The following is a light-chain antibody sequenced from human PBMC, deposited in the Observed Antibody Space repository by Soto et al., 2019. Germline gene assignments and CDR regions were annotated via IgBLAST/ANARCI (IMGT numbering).Light chain of an antibody. Sequence: DIVITKSPATLSVSPGERATLSCRASQSFSSNLAWYQQKPGQAPRLLIYGASTRATGIPARFSGSGSGTEFTLTISSLQSEDLAVYYCQQYNNWPPWTFGQGTK. CDR1: QSFSSN. CDR2: GAS. V-gene: IGKV3-15*01. J-gene: IGKJ1*01. CDR3: QQYNNWPPWT.